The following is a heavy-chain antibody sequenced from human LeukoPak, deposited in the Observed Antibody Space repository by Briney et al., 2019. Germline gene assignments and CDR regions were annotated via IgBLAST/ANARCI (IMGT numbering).Heavy chain of an antibody. CDR1: GFTFSSYW. CDR2: IKQDGSEK. D-gene: IGHD3-22*01. CDR3: ARDRYYYDSSGYYYFDY. V-gene: IGHV3-7*01. Sequence: PGGSLRLSCAASGFTFSSYWMSWVRQAPGEGLEWVANIKQDGSEKYYVDSVKGRFAISRDNAKNSLYLQMNSLRAEDTAVYYCARDRYYYDSSGYYYFDYWGQGTLVTVSS. J-gene: IGHJ4*02.